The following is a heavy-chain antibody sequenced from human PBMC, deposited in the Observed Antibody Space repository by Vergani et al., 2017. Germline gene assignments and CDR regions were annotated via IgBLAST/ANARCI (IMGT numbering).Heavy chain of an antibody. V-gene: IGHV4-31*03. Sequence: QVQLQESGPGLVKPSQTLSLTCTVSGCSISSGGYYWSWIRQHPGKGLEWIGYIYYSGSTYYNPSLKSRVTISVDTSKNQFSLKLSSVTAADTAVYYCARDRDSSGSDAFDIWGQGTMVTVSS. CDR3: ARDRDSSGSDAFDI. CDR2: IYYSGST. J-gene: IGHJ3*02. D-gene: IGHD3-22*01. CDR1: GCSISSGGYY.